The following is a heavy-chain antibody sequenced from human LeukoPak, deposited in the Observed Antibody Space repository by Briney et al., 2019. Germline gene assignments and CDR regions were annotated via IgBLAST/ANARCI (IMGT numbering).Heavy chain of an antibody. CDR3: ARNPYSSGWYYFDY. CDR2: ICSSSSFI. CDR1: GFTFSSYS. Sequence: GGALRLSCAASGFTFSSYSMNWVCQAPGEGLEWGSPICSSSSFIYYVDSVKGRFTISRDNAKNSLYLQMNSLRAEDTAVYYCARNPYSSGWYYFDYWGQGTLVTVSS. D-gene: IGHD6-19*01. V-gene: IGHV3-21*01. J-gene: IGHJ4*02.